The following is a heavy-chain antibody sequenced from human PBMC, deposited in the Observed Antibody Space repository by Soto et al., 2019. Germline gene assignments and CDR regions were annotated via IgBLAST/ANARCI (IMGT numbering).Heavy chain of an antibody. CDR2: IYYSGST. CDR1: GGSISSYY. CDR3: ARVGMDSDFDY. V-gene: IGHV4-59*01. Sequence: SETLSLTCTVSGGSISSYYWSWIRQPPGKGLEWIGYIYYSGSTNYNPSLKSRVTISVDTSKNQFSLKLSSVTAADTAEYYCARVGMDSDFDYWGQETLVTVSS. J-gene: IGHJ4*02.